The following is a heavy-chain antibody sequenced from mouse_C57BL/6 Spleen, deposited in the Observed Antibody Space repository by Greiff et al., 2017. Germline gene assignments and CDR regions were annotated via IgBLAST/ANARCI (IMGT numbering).Heavy chain of an antibody. CDR2: IDPENGDT. CDR1: GFNIKDDY. Sequence: DVKLVESGAELVRPGASVKLSCTASGFNIKDDYMHWVKQRPEQGLEWIGWIDPENGDTEYASKFQGKATITADTSSNTAYLQLSSLTSEDTAVYYCTRGNYDGPFDYWGQGTTLTVSS. CDR3: TRGNYDGPFDY. V-gene: IGHV14-4*01. J-gene: IGHJ2*01. D-gene: IGHD2-1*01.